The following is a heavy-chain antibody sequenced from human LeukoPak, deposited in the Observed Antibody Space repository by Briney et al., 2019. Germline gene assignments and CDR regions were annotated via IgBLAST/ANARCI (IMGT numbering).Heavy chain of an antibody. CDR2: IYYSGST. J-gene: IGHJ4*02. CDR1: GGSISSSSYY. D-gene: IGHD2-2*01. Sequence: SETLSLTCTVSGGSISSSSYYWGWIRQPPGKGLEWIGSIYYSGSTYYNPSLKSRVTISVDTSKNQFSLKLSSVTAADTAAYYCARRLDCRSTSCYEHIAVPGEPFDYWGQGTLVTVSS. CDR3: ARRLDCRSTSCYEHIAVPGEPFDY. V-gene: IGHV4-39*07.